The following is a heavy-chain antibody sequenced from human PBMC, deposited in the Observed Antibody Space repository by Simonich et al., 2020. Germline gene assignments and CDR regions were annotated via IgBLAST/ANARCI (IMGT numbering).Heavy chain of an antibody. Sequence: EVQLVESGGGLVQPGGSLRLSCAASGFTFSSYWMSWVRQAPGKELEWVANIKQDGSEKYYVDSVKGRFTISRGNAKNSLYLQMNSLRAEDTAVYYCARDGLGTAYYYYMDVWGKGTTVTVSS. CDR2: IKQDGSEK. D-gene: IGHD7-27*01. J-gene: IGHJ6*03. CDR3: ARDGLGTAYYYYMDV. V-gene: IGHV3-7*01. CDR1: GFTFSSYW.